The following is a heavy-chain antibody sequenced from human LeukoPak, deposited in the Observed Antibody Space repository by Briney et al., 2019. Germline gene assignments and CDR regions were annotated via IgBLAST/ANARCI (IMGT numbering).Heavy chain of an antibody. V-gene: IGHV4-34*01. Sequence: PSETLSLTCAVYGGSFSGYYWSWIRQPPGKGLEWIGEINHSGSTNYNPSLKSRVTISVDTSKNQFSLKLSSVSAADTGVYYCASFKAEGFDYWGQGTLVTVSS. CDR2: INHSGST. CDR1: GGSFSGYY. D-gene: IGHD6-19*01. J-gene: IGHJ4*02. CDR3: ASFKAEGFDY.